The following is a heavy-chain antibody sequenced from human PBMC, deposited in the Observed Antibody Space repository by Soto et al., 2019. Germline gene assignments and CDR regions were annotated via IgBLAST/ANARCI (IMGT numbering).Heavy chain of an antibody. CDR1: GYTFTSYY. CDR2: INPSGGSA. D-gene: IGHD3-16*01. CDR3: ARDSMITFGSRYYYYGMDV. V-gene: IGHV1-46*01. J-gene: IGHJ6*02. Sequence: ASVKVSCKASGYTFTSYYMHWVRQAPGQGLEWMGIINPSGGSASYAQKFQGGVAMTRDTSTRTVYMELSSLRSEDTAVYYCARDSMITFGSRYYYYGMDVWGQGTTVTVSS.